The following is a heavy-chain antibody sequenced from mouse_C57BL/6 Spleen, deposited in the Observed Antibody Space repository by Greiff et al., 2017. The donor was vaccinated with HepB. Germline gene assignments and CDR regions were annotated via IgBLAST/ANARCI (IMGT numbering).Heavy chain of an antibody. J-gene: IGHJ2*01. D-gene: IGHD2-13*01. CDR2: IDPETGGT. CDR1: GYTFTDYE. Sequence: VQLQQSGAELVRPGASVTLSCKASGYTFTDYEMHWVKQTPVHGLEWIGAIDPETGGTAYNQKFKGKAILTADKSSSPAYMELRSLTSEDSAVYYCTLDCDYPFDYWGQGTTLTVSS. CDR3: TLDCDYPFDY. V-gene: IGHV1-15*01.